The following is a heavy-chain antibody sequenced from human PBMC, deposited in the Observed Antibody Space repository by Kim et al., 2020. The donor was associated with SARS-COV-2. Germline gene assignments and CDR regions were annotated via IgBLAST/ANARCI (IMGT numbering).Heavy chain of an antibody. CDR3: AKDRLGGSGRPPYYYYYGIDV. V-gene: IGHV3-30*18. CDR1: GFTFSSYG. CDR2: ISYDGSNK. Sequence: GGSLRLSCAASGFTFSSYGMHWVRQAPGKGLEWVAVISYDGSNKYYADSVKGRFTISRDNSKNTLYLQMNSLRAEDTAVYYCAKDRLGGSGRPPYYYYYGIDVWGQGTTVTVSS. D-gene: IGHD3-10*01. J-gene: IGHJ6*02.